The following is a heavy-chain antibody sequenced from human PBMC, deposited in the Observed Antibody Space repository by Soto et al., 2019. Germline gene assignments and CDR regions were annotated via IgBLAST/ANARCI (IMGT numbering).Heavy chain of an antibody. D-gene: IGHD3-10*01. CDR1: GYRFTNYG. CDR3: AGSAYGAGSVSDGGAVFEF. CDR2: IYPGDSDT. V-gene: IGHV5-51*01. Sequence: GVSLKLSCEGSGYRFTNYGIVWVRQLPGKGLEWMGIIYPGDSDTRYSPSFQGQVTISADKSISTAYLQWSSLKASDTAMDYCAGSAYGAGSVSDGGAVFEFWGQGTMVTVSS. J-gene: IGHJ4*01.